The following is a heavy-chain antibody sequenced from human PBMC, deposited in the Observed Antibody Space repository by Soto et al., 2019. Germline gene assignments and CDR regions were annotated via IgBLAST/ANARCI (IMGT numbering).Heavy chain of an antibody. D-gene: IGHD3-3*01. CDR3: ATYTRMHYDFWSGSSQPFDY. V-gene: IGHV4-59*07. Sequence: DTLPLTCPVSGVSISSYYWSWIRQPPGKGLEWIGYIYYSGSTNYNPSLKSRVTISFDTSKNQFSLKLSSVTATDTAVYYCATYTRMHYDFWSGSSQPFDYWGQGTLVTVYS. J-gene: IGHJ4*02. CDR2: IYYSGST. CDR1: GVSISSYY.